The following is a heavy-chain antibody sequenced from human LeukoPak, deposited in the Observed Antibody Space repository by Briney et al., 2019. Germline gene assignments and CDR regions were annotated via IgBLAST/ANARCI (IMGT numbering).Heavy chain of an antibody. CDR2: INGRNAVT. Sequence: SGGSLRLSCAASGFILRNYDMSWVRQAPGKGLEWVSAINGRNAVTYYADSVKGRFTISRDDSKSTLYLQMSSLRAEDTAIYYCAKMSWYDVTGYWGQGALVTVSS. V-gene: IGHV3-23*01. J-gene: IGHJ4*02. D-gene: IGHD1-1*01. CDR1: GFILRNYD. CDR3: AKMSWYDVTGY.